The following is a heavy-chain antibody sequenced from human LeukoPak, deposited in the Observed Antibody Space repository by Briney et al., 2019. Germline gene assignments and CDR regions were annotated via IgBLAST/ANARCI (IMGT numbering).Heavy chain of an antibody. CDR2: IYVSGAT. J-gene: IGHJ5*02. D-gene: IGHD4-17*01. CDR3: ARVADYGDYVGGDWIDP. CDR1: GGSITSGSYY. Sequence: SETLSLTCTVSGGSITSGSYYWTWIRQSAAKGLEWIGRIYVSGATKYNPSLKSRVSISLDRSNNQFSLNLNSVTAADTAVYYCARVADYGDYVGGDWIDPWGQGTLVTVSS. V-gene: IGHV4-61*02.